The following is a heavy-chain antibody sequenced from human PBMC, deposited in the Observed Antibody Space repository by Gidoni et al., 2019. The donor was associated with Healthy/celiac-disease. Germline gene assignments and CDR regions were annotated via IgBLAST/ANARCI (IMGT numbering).Heavy chain of an antibody. Sequence: QLQLQESGPGLVKPSETLSLTCTVSGGSLRSSSYYWGWIRQPPGKGLEWIGSIYYSGSTYYNPSLKSRVTISVDTSKNQFSLKLSSVTAADTAVYYCARRGSRNDYWGQGTLVTVSS. D-gene: IGHD6-13*01. V-gene: IGHV4-39*01. CDR1: GGSLRSSSYY. CDR2: IYYSGST. CDR3: ARRGSRNDY. J-gene: IGHJ4*02.